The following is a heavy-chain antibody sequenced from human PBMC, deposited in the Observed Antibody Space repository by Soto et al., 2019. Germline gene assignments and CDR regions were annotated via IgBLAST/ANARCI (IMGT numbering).Heavy chain of an antibody. CDR2: ISESGSTV. D-gene: IGHD4-17*01. V-gene: IGHV3-48*03. Sequence: EVQLVESGGGLAQPGGSLRLSCAASGFTFSSNEMNWVRQAPGKGLEWLSYISESGSTVYYADSVKGRFTISRDNAKNSLYLQMNSLRADDSAVYFCARNVVPTVTAFDYWGQGTPVTVSS. CDR1: GFTFSSNE. J-gene: IGHJ4*02. CDR3: ARNVVPTVTAFDY.